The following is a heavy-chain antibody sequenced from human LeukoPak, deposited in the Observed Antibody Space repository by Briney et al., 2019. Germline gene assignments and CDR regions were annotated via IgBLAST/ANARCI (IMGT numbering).Heavy chain of an antibody. D-gene: IGHD6-19*01. V-gene: IGHV3-7*03. CDR2: IKQDGSEK. J-gene: IGHJ4*02. Sequence: PGGSLRLSCAASGFTFSSYWMSWVRQAPGKGLEWVANIKQDGSEKYYVDSVKGRFTISRDNAKNSLYLQMNSLRAEDTAVYYCARSGQWLVLHYFDYWGQGTLVTVSS. CDR1: GFTFSSYW. CDR3: ARSGQWLVLHYFDY.